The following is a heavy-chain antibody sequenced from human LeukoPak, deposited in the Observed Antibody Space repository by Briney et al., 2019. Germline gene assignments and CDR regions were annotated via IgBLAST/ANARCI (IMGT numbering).Heavy chain of an antibody. J-gene: IGHJ4*02. CDR3: ARHSSGWYFDY. CDR1: GGSISSYY. Sequence: SETLSLTCTVSGGSISSYYWSWIRQPPGKGLEWIGYIYYSGSTNYNPSLKSRVTISVDTSKNQSSLKLSSVTAADTAVYYCARHSSGWYFDYWGQGTLVTVSS. CDR2: IYYSGST. V-gene: IGHV4-59*08. D-gene: IGHD6-19*01.